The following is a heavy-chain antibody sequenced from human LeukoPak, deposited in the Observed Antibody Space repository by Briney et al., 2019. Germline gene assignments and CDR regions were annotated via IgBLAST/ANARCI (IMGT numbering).Heavy chain of an antibody. J-gene: IGHJ6*02. CDR1: GGSISSYY. Sequence: SETLSLTCTVSGGSISSYYWSWIRQPAGKGLEWIGRIYTRGSTNYNPSLKSRVTMSVDTSKNQFSLKLSSVTAADTAVYYCAREDIVVVPATYGMDVWGQGTTVTVSS. V-gene: IGHV4-4*07. D-gene: IGHD2-2*01. CDR3: AREDIVVVPATYGMDV. CDR2: IYTRGST.